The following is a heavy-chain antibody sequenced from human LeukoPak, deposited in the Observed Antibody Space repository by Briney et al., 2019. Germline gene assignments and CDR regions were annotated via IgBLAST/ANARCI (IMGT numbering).Heavy chain of an antibody. CDR3: AKEGMGSEATTADGAFDI. CDR2: LYDTGST. Sequence: SETLSLTCTVSGGSISVYHWSWIRQLPGKGLEWIGYLYDTGSTNYNPSLKSRVTISVDTSKNQISLKLSSVTAADTAVYFCAKEGMGSEATTADGAFDIWGQGTTVTVPS. D-gene: IGHD1-26*01. CDR1: GGSISVYH. J-gene: IGHJ3*02. V-gene: IGHV4-59*12.